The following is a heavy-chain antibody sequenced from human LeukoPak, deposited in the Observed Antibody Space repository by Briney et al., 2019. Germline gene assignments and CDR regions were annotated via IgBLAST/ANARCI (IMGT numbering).Heavy chain of an antibody. CDR2: IYTSGST. V-gene: IGHV4-4*07. Sequence: SETLSLTCTVSGGSISSYYWSWIRQPAGKGLEWIGRIYTSGSTNYNPSPKSRVTMSVDTSKNQFSLKLSSVTAADTAVYYCARGYSSSWYVWFDPWGQGTLVTVSS. CDR3: ARGYSSSWYVWFDP. D-gene: IGHD6-13*01. J-gene: IGHJ5*02. CDR1: GGSISSYY.